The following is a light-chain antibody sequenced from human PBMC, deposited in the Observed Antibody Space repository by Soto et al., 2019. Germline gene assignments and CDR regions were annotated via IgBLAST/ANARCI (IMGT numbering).Light chain of an antibody. CDR1: QSVSSY. Sequence: IVLTKSTATLSLSPGERATLSCRASQSVSSYLDWFQQKPGQAPRLLIYDASNRATGIPARFSGSGSGTDFTLTITSLAPEDIAIYYCHHPTDWLLTFAGGTKVDI. CDR3: HHPTDWLLT. V-gene: IGKV3-11*01. J-gene: IGKJ4*01. CDR2: DAS.